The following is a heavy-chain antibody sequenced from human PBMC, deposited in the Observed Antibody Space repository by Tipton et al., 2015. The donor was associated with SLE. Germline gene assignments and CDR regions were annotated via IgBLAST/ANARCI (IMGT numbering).Heavy chain of an antibody. V-gene: IGHV4-59*11. D-gene: IGHD7-27*01. CDR3: AGQLGADAFDI. Sequence: TLSLTCTVSGGSISSHYWSWIRQPPGKGLEWIGYIYYSGSTNYNPSLKSRVTISVDTSKNQFSLKLSSVTAADTAVYYCAGQLGADAFDIWGQGTMVTVSS. CDR2: IYYSGST. J-gene: IGHJ3*02. CDR1: GGSISSHY.